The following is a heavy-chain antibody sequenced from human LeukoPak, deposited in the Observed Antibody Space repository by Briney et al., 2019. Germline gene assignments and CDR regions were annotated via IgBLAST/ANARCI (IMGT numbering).Heavy chain of an antibody. CDR1: GGSFSGYY. J-gene: IGHJ1*01. Sequence: SETLSLTCAVYGGSFSGYYWSWIRQPPGKGLEWIGETNHSGSTNYNPSLKSRVTISVDTSKNQFSLKLSSVTAADTAVYYCAAPAAGTGRGFQHWGQGTLVTVSS. CDR3: AAPAAGTGRGFQH. V-gene: IGHV4-34*01. CDR2: TNHSGST. D-gene: IGHD6-13*01.